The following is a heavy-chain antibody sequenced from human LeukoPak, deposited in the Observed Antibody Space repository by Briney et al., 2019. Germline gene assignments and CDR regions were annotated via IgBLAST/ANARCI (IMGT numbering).Heavy chain of an antibody. V-gene: IGHV1-69*05. CDR2: IIPIFGTA. J-gene: IGHJ4*02. D-gene: IGHD4-17*01. Sequence: SVKVSCKASGYTFTSYGISWVRQAPGQGLEWMGGIIPIFGTANYAQKFQGRVTITTDESTSTAYMELSSLRSEDTAMYYCARSDYGDYNFDYWGQGTLVTVSS. CDR3: ARSDYGDYNFDY. CDR1: GYTFTSYG.